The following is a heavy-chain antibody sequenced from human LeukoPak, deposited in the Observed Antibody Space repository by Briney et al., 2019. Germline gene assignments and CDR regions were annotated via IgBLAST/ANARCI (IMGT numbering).Heavy chain of an antibody. J-gene: IGHJ4*02. Sequence: SETLSLTCTVSGGSITGYYWSWIRQPPGKGLEWIGYIYYSGSTNYNPSLKSRVTISVETSKNQFSLRLSSVTVADTAVYYCARSIFGVVPYSDYWGQGTLVTVPS. V-gene: IGHV4-59*01. CDR3: ARSIFGVVPYSDY. D-gene: IGHD3-3*01. CDR2: IYYSGST. CDR1: GGSITGYY.